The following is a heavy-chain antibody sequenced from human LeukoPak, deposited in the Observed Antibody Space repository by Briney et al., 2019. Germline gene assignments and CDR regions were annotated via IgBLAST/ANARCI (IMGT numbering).Heavy chain of an antibody. Sequence: WGSLRLSCAASGFTFSSYSMNWVRQAPGKGLEWVSYISSSSSTIYYADSVKGRFTISRDNAKNSLYLQMNSLRAEDTAVYYCATGGSGSYYNVAPYYFDYWGQGTLVTVSS. CDR3: ATGGSGSYYNVAPYYFDY. V-gene: IGHV3-48*01. D-gene: IGHD3-10*01. CDR1: GFTFSSYS. CDR2: ISSSSSTI. J-gene: IGHJ4*02.